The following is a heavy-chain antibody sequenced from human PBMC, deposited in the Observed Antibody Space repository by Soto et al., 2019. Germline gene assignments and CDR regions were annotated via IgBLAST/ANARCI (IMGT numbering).Heavy chain of an antibody. V-gene: IGHV1-18*01. D-gene: IGHD5-18*01. J-gene: IGHJ6*02. CDR1: GYTFTSYG. Sequence: ASVKVSCKASGYTFTSYGISWVRQAPGQGLEWMGWISAYNGNTNYAQKLQGRVTMTTDTSTSTAYMELRSLRSDDTAVYYCARDRLVDTAMVRVTLTYYGMDVWGQGTTVTVSS. CDR2: ISAYNGNT. CDR3: ARDRLVDTAMVRVTLTYYGMDV.